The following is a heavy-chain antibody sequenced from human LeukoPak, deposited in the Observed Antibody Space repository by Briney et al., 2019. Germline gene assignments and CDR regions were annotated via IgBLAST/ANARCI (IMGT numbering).Heavy chain of an antibody. Sequence: PGGSLRLSCAASGFTVSSNYMSWVRQAPGKGLEWVSVIYSGGSTYYADSVKGRFTISRDNSKNTLYLQMNSLRAEDTAVYYCARGVLTGYYKREPKHYFDYWGQGTLVTVSS. D-gene: IGHD3-9*01. CDR2: IYSGGST. V-gene: IGHV3-66*02. CDR1: GFTVSSNY. CDR3: ARGVLTGYYKREPKHYFDY. J-gene: IGHJ4*02.